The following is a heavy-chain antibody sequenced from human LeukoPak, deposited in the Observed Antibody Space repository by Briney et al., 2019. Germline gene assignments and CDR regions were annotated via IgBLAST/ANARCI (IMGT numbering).Heavy chain of an antibody. CDR2: ISYDGSNK. CDR3: ARSGYSSIIDY. J-gene: IGHJ4*02. D-gene: IGHD6-13*01. V-gene: IGHV3-30-3*01. Sequence: PGGSLRLSCAASGFTFSSYAMHWVRQAPGKGLEWVAVISYDGSNKYYADSVKGRFTISRDNSKNTLYLQMNSLRAEDTAVYYCARSGYSSIIDYWGQGTLVTVSS. CDR1: GFTFSSYA.